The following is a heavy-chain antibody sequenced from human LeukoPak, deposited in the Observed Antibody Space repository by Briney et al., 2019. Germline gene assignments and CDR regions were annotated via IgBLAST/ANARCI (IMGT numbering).Heavy chain of an antibody. V-gene: IGHV5-51*01. D-gene: IGHD5-18*01. J-gene: IGHJ4*02. CDR1: GYSFNNYW. Sequence: GESLKISCKGSGYSFNNYWIGWVRQMPGKGLEWMGIIYPGDSDTRYSSSLQGQVTISADKSISTAYLQWSSLKASDTAMYFCATPHHDTSLVGFDYWGQGTLVTVSS. CDR2: IYPGDSDT. CDR3: ATPHHDTSLVGFDY.